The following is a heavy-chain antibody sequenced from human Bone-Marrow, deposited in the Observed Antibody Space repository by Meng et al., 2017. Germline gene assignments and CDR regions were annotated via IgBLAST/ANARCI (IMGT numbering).Heavy chain of an antibody. D-gene: IGHD6-19*01. Sequence: ASVKVSCKPSGYNFPDYYIHWVRRAPGQGLEWMGRINPKSGDTHYAQKFQARVTMTGDTSISTAYMELSGLRSDDTAMYYCARRGVYSSGWYWFDPWGQGTLVTVSS. CDR3: ARRGVYSSGWYWFDP. CDR2: INPKSGDT. V-gene: IGHV1-2*06. CDR1: GYNFPDYY. J-gene: IGHJ5*02.